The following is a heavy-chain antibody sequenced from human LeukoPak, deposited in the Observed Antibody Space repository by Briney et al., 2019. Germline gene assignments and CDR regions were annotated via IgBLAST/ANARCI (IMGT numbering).Heavy chain of an antibody. J-gene: IGHJ4*02. CDR3: AAWKIAAAGTTYFDY. V-gene: IGHV1-2*02. D-gene: IGHD6-13*01. CDR1: VYTFTYYY. Sequence: ASVTVSFMSSVYTFTYYYMHWVRQAPGQGGEGMGWINPNSGGTNYAQKFQGRVTMTRDTSISTAYMELSRLRSDDTAVYYCAAWKIAAAGTTYFDYWGQGTLVTVSS. CDR2: INPNSGGT.